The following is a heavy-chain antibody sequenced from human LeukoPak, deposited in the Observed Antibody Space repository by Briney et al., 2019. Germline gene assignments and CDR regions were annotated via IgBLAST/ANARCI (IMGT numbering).Heavy chain of an antibody. D-gene: IGHD2-2*01. J-gene: IGHJ5*02. CDR3: AVYCSSTSCFRFDP. V-gene: IGHV1-69*04. CDR2: IIPILGIA. CDR1: GGTFSSYA. Sequence: ASVKVSCKASGGTFSSYAISWVRQAPGQGLEWMGRIIPILGIANYAQKFQGRVTITADKSTSTAYMELSSLRSEDTAVYYCAVYCSSTSCFRFDPWGQGTLVTVSS.